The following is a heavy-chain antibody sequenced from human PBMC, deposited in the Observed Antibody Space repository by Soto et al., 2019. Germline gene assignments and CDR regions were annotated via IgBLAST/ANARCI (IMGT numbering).Heavy chain of an antibody. V-gene: IGHV3-30-3*01. Sequence: GGSLRLSCAASGLTFNIFAFHWVRQAPGKGLEWLSVISYDGREIHYSESVKGRFTISRDSSTNTVYLQMNSLRNEDTAVYYCASDPLAVTGSFVDYWGQGTLVAVSS. J-gene: IGHJ4*02. CDR3: ASDPLAVTGSFVDY. CDR2: ISYDGREI. D-gene: IGHD3-9*01. CDR1: GLTFNIFA.